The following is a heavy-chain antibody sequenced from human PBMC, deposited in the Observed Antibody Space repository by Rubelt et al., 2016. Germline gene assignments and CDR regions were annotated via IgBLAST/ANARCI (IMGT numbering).Heavy chain of an antibody. Sequence: YSGSTYYNPSLKSRVTISVDTSKNQFSLKLSSVTAADTAVYYCARDLTAMVRGVIIYYFDYWGQGTLVTVSS. CDR2: YSGST. V-gene: IGHV4-39*07. J-gene: IGHJ4*02. CDR3: ARDLTAMVRGVIIYYFDY. D-gene: IGHD3-10*01.